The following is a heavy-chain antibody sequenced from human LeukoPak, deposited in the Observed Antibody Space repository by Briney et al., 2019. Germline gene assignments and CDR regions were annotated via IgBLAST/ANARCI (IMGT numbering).Heavy chain of an antibody. D-gene: IGHD3-10*01. CDR2: NNHSGST. Sequence: SETLSLTCAVYGGSFSGYYWSWIRQPPGKGLEWIGENNHSGSTNYNPSLKSRVTISVDTSKNQFSLKLSSVTAADTAVYYCARVKSSYGSGRAWAYWGQGTLVTVSS. J-gene: IGHJ4*02. V-gene: IGHV4-34*01. CDR3: ARVKSSYGSGRAWAY. CDR1: GGSFSGYY.